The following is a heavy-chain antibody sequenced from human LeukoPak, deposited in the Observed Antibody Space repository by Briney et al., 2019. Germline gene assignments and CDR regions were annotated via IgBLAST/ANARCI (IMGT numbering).Heavy chain of an antibody. D-gene: IGHD2-2*01. V-gene: IGHV1-46*01. CDR2: INPSGGST. CDR3: AREGGYCSSTSCYEFDY. Sequence: ASVKVSCKASGYTFTSYYMHWVRQAPEQGLEWMGIINPSGGSTSYAQKFQGRVTMTRDMSTSTVYMELSSLRSEDTAVYYCAREGGYCSSTSCYEFDYWGQGTLVTVSS. J-gene: IGHJ4*02. CDR1: GYTFTSYY.